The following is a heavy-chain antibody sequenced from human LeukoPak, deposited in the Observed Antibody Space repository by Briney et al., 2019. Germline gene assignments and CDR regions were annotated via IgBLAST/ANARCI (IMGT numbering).Heavy chain of an antibody. V-gene: IGHV1-2*02. J-gene: IGHJ5*02. Sequence: ASVKVSCKASGYTFTGYYMHWVRQAPGQGLEWMGWINPNSGGTNYAQKFQGRVTMTRDTSISTGYMELSRLRSDDTAVYYCARGLSQVVVVPAAMLFGWFDPWGQGTLVTVSS. CDR1: GYTFTGYY. CDR3: ARGLSQVVVVPAAMLFGWFDP. D-gene: IGHD2-2*01. CDR2: INPNSGGT.